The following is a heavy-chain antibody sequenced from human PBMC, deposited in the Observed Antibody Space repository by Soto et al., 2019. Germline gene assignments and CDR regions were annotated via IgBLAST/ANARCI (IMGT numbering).Heavy chain of an antibody. Sequence: PSETLSLTCAVYGGSFSGYYWSWIRQPPGKGLEWIGEINHSGSTNYNPSLKSRVTISVDTSKNQFSLKLSSVTAADTAVYYCAKDSGHDFWSGNYYYYYMDVWGKGTTVTVSS. D-gene: IGHD3-3*01. V-gene: IGHV4-34*01. J-gene: IGHJ6*03. CDR2: INHSGST. CDR1: GGSFSGYY. CDR3: AKDSGHDFWSGNYYYYYMDV.